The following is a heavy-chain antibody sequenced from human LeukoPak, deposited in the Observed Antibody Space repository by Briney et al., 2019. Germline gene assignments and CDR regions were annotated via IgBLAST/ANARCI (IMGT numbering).Heavy chain of an antibody. D-gene: IGHD2-21*02. CDR2: INAKSGGT. CDR3: ARDDGGDSNNAFDI. Sequence: ASVKVSFKASGYTFTGYYMHWVRQAPGQGLERMGWINAKSGGTNYAQKFQGRVTMTRDTSSSTAYMELSRLGSDDTAVYYCARDDGGDSNNAFDIWGQGTMVTVSS. J-gene: IGHJ3*02. CDR1: GYTFTGYY. V-gene: IGHV1-2*02.